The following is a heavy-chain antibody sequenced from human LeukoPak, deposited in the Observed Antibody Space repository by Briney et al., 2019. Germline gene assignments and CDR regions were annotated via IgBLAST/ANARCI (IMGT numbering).Heavy chain of an antibody. CDR3: ARDLMRTYYSDSGSYSQGPVDP. D-gene: IGHD3-10*01. CDR2: IAHSGST. J-gene: IGHJ5*02. Sequence: KPSETLSLTGTVYGGSLIPYYCNWIRQSPGQGLEWIGEIAHSGSTNYNASLKSRVTISIDTSRDQVSLKLTSVTAADTAVYYCARDLMRTYYSDSGSYSQGPVDPWGQGTLVTVSS. V-gene: IGHV4-34*01. CDR1: GGSLIPYY.